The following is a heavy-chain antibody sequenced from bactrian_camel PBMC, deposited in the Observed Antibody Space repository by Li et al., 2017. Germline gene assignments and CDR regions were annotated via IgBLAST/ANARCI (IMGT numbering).Heavy chain of an antibody. Sequence: HVQLVESGGGSVQAGGSLRLSCTTSGATYSRACMGWFRQAPGKEREGVTTIGDGGGITSYADSEKGRFTISRDNAENTLYQELNNLKIEDTAMYYSAKVISDRDNRGSDGHDYWGQGTQVTVS. CDR1: GATYSRAC. CDR3: AKVISDRDNRGSDGHDY. V-gene: IGHV3S1*01. J-gene: IGHJ4*01. D-gene: IGHD1*01. CDR2: IGDGGGIT.